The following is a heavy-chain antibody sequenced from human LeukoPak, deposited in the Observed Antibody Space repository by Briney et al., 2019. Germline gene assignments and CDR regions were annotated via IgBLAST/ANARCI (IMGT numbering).Heavy chain of an antibody. V-gene: IGHV3-7*01. J-gene: IGHJ4*02. CDR3: ARDRLRYFDWLLTEDDY. CDR1: GFAFRSYA. CDR2: IKQYGSEK. D-gene: IGHD3-9*01. Sequence: PGGSLRLSCVASGFAFRSYAMSWVRQAPGKGLEGVANIKQYGSEKYYVDFVKGRFTISRDNAKNSLYLQMNSLSAEDTAVYYCARDRLRYFDWLLTEDDYWGQGTLVTVSS.